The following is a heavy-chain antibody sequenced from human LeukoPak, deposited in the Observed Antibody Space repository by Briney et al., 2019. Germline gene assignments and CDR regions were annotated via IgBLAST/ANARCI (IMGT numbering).Heavy chain of an antibody. CDR2: INPNSGGT. CDR3: ARDRYSSGWSRMYNWFDP. D-gene: IGHD6-19*01. V-gene: IGHV1-2*02. CDR1: GYTFTGYY. J-gene: IGHJ5*02. Sequence: ASVKVSCKASGYTFTGYYMHWVRRAPGQGLEWMGWINPNSGGTNYAQKFQGRVTMTRDTSISTAYMELSRLRSDDTAVYYCARDRYSSGWSRMYNWFDPWGQGTLVTVSS.